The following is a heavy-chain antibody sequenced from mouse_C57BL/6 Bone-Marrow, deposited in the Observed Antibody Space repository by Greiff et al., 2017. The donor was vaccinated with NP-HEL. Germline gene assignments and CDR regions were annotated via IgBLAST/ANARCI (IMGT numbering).Heavy chain of an antibody. D-gene: IGHD2-4*01. J-gene: IGHJ3*01. V-gene: IGHV5-6*01. CDR3: ASPYDYDVAWFAY. CDR2: ISSGGSYT. CDR1: GFTFSSYG. Sequence: EEQLVESGGDLVKPGGSLKLSCAASGFTFSSYGMSWVRQTPDKRLEWVATISSGGSYTYYPDSVKGRFTISRDNAKNTLYLQMSSLKSEDTAMYYCASPYDYDVAWFAYWGQGTLVTVSA.